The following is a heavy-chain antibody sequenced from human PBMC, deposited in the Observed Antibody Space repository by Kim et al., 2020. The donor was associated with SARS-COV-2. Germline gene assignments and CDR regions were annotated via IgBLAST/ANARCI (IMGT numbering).Heavy chain of an antibody. CDR3: ARLGANSPLDY. V-gene: IGHV4-39*01. Sequence: TYYNPSLKSRVTISVDTSNNRFSLKLSSVTAADTAVYYCARLGANSPLDYWGQGILVTVSS. CDR2: T. J-gene: IGHJ4*02. D-gene: IGHD2-21*01.